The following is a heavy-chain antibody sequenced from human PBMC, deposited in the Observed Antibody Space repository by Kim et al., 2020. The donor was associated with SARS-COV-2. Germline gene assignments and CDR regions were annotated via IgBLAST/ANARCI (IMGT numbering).Heavy chain of an antibody. Sequence: SETLSLTCAVYGGSFSGYYWSWIRQPPGKGLEWIGEINHSGSTNYNPSLKSRVTISVDTSKNQFSLKLSSVTAADTAVYYCARGRGAVAANYYYGMDVWGRGTTVTVSS. CDR3: ARGRGAVAANYYYGMDV. CDR1: GGSFSGYY. CDR2: INHSGST. V-gene: IGHV4-34*01. J-gene: IGHJ6*02. D-gene: IGHD6-19*01.